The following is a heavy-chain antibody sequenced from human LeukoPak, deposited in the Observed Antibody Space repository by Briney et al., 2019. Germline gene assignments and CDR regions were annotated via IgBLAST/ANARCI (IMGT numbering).Heavy chain of an antibody. CDR1: GFTFSTYS. CDR2: ISRSSSYI. D-gene: IGHD3-10*02. J-gene: IGHJ6*04. CDR3: AELGITMIGGV. Sequence: GGSLRLSCAASGFTFSTYSMNWVRQAPGKGLEWVSSISRSSSYIYYADSVKGRFTISRDNAKNSLYLQMNSLRAEDTAVYYCAELGITMIGGVWGKGTTVTISS. V-gene: IGHV3-21*01.